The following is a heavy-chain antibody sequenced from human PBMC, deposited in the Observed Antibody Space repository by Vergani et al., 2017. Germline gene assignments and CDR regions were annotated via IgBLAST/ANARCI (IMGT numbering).Heavy chain of an antibody. J-gene: IGHJ4*02. Sequence: VQLVESGGGLVKPGGSLRLSCAASGFTFSDYYMSWIRQAPGKGLEWVSVIYSGGSTYYADSVKGRFTISRDNSKNTLYLQMNSLRAEDTAVYYCARWGYCGGDCQEDYWGQGTLVTVSS. CDR3: ARWGYCGGDCQEDY. D-gene: IGHD2-21*02. CDR1: GFTFSDYY. CDR2: IYSGGST. V-gene: IGHV3-66*01.